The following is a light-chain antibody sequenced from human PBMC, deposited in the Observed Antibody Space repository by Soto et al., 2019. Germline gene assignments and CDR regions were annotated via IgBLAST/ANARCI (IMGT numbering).Light chain of an antibody. CDR1: SGSIASNY. J-gene: IGLJ2*01. Sequence: NFMLTQPHSVSESPGKTVTISCTRSSGSIASNYVQWYQQRPGSAPTTVIYEDNQRPSGVPDRFSGSIDSSSNSASLTIAGLKTEDEADYYCQSYDSLNLVVFGGGTKLTVL. V-gene: IGLV6-57*04. CDR2: EDN. CDR3: QSYDSLNLVV.